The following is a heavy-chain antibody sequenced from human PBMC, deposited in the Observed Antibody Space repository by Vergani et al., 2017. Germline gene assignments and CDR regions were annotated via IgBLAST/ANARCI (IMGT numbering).Heavy chain of an antibody. CDR1: GHTFTSYA. Sequence: QVQLVQSGAEVKKPGASVKVSCKASGHTFTSYAMHWVRQAPGQRPEWMGWINAGNGNTKYSQKFQGRVTITRDTSASTAYMELSSLRSEDAAVYYCAREATGSYGGCLDYWGQGTLVTVSS. CDR3: AREATGSYGGCLDY. D-gene: IGHD1-26*01. J-gene: IGHJ4*02. V-gene: IGHV1-3*01. CDR2: INAGNGNT.